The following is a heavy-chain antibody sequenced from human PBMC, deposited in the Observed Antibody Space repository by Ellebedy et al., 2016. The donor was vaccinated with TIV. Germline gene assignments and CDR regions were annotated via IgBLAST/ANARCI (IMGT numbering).Heavy chain of an antibody. CDR3: ERRYSSSSPVDS. D-gene: IGHD6-6*01. J-gene: IGHJ4*02. CDR1: GYRFSSQW. CDR2: ICPCDSDT. Sequence: GESLKISCQASGYRFSSQWIEWVRQIPGKGLEWMGNICPCDSDTRYRPSFPGQVTISADKTLNTAYLHWNSLKASDTATYYYERRYSSSSPVDSWGQGTSVTVSS. V-gene: IGHV5-51*01.